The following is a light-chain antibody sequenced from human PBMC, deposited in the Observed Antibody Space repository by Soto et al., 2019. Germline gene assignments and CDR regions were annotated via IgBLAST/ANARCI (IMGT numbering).Light chain of an antibody. V-gene: IGLV1-47*01. CDR3: AAWDDSLSGYV. CDR2: D. CDR1: RSNIGNNY. J-gene: IGLJ1*01. Sequence: QSVLTQPPSVSAAPGQRVTISCSGSRSNIGNNYVSWYQQLPGTAPKFLTYDQRPSGVPDRFSGSKSGTSASLAISGLQAEDEADYYCAAWDDSLSGYVFGTGTKGTV.